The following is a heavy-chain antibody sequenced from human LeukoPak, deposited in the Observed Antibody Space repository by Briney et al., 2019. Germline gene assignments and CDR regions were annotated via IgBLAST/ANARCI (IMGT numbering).Heavy chain of an antibody. CDR1: GFTFSSYA. V-gene: IGHV3-23*01. CDR2: ISGSGGST. J-gene: IGHJ5*02. D-gene: IGHD3-22*01. CDR3: AKASVRYYYDSSGHNWFDP. Sequence: GSLSLSCAASGFTFSSYAMSWVRQAPGKGLEWVSAISGSGGSTYYADSVKGRFTISRDNSKNTLYLRMNSLRAEDTAVYYCAKASVRYYYDSSGHNWFDPWGQGTLVTVSS.